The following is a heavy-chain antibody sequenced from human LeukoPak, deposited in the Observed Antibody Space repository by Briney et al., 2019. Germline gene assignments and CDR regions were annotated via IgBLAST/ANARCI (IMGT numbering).Heavy chain of an antibody. V-gene: IGHV1-69*06. J-gene: IGHJ6*03. CDR2: IIPIFGTA. Sequence: SVKVSCKASGGTFSSYAISWVRQAPGQGLEWMGGIIPIFGTANYAQKFQGRVTITADKSTSTAYMELSSLRSEDTAVYYCAGGGMYSSSWPPNYYYYYMDVWGKGTTVTVSS. D-gene: IGHD6-13*01. CDR3: AGGGMYSSSWPPNYYYYYMDV. CDR1: GGTFSSYA.